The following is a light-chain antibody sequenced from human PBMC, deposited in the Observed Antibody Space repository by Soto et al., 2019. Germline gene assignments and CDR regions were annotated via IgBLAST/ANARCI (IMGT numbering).Light chain of an antibody. CDR2: EVS. J-gene: IGLJ2*01. Sequence: QSVLTQPPSASGSPGQSVTISCTGTSSDVGGYNYVSWYQQHPGKAPKLMIYEVSKRPSGVPDRFSGSKSGNMASLTVSGLQAEDEADYYCSSYAGSNKLVFGGGTKLTVL. CDR1: SSDVGGYNY. V-gene: IGLV2-8*01. CDR3: SSYAGSNKLV.